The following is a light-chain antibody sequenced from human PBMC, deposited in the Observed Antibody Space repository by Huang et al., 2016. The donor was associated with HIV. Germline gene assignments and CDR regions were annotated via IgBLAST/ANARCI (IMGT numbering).Light chain of an antibody. CDR2: DAS. J-gene: IGKJ1*01. CDR3: QQRSDRPPWT. CDR1: QSVSTS. V-gene: IGKV3-11*01. Sequence: EVVLTQSPATLSLSPGERATLSCRASQSVSTSLAWFQQRPGQAPRLLIYDASNRVTGIPGRFSGSGSGTDFTLTISSLEPEDFATYYCQQRSDRPPWTFGQGTKVEFK.